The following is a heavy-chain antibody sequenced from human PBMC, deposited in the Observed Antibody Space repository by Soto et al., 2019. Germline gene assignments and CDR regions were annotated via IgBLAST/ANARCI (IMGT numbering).Heavy chain of an antibody. D-gene: IGHD2-2*01. J-gene: IGHJ4*02. CDR1: GFTVSSND. CDR3: AGGSRRVVDY. V-gene: IGHV3-66*01. CDR2: IYSDGST. Sequence: GGSLRLSCAASGFTVSSNDMTWVRQAPGKGLEWVSIIYSDGSTYYADSVKGRFTISRDNSKNTLSLQMNSLRAEDTAMYYCAGGSRRVVDYWGQGTLVTVSA.